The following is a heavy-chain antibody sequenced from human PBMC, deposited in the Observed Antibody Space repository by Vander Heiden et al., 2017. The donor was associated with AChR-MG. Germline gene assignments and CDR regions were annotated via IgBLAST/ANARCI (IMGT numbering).Heavy chain of an antibody. J-gene: IGHJ1*01. CDR2: IYPGDSDT. D-gene: IGHD6-13*01. CDR1: GYSFTSYW. Sequence: EVQLVQSGAEVKKPGESLKISCKGSGYSFTSYWIGWVRQMPGKGLEWMGIIYPGDSDTRYSPSFQGQVTISADKSISTAYLQWSSLKASDTAMYYCARPPGYSSSWYGPKWEEYFQHWGQGTLVTVSS. V-gene: IGHV5-51*01. CDR3: ARPPGYSSSWYGPKWEEYFQH.